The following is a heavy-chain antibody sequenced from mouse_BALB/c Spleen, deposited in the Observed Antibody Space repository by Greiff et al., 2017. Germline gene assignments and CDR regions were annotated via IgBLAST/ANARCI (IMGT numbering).Heavy chain of an antibody. CDR1: GFTFSNYW. Sequence: EVQRVESGGGLVQPGGSMKLSCVASGFTFSNYWMNWVRQSPEKGLEWVAEIRLKSNNYATHYAESVKGRFTISRDDSKSSVYLQMNNLRAEDTGIYYCTSSWDLAWFAYWGQGTLVTVSA. CDR3: TSSWDLAWFAY. CDR2: IRLKSNNYAT. J-gene: IGHJ3*01. V-gene: IGHV6-6*02. D-gene: IGHD4-1*01.